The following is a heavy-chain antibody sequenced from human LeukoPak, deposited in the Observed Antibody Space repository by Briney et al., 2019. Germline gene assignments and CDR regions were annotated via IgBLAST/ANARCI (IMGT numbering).Heavy chain of an antibody. J-gene: IGHJ4*02. Sequence: SQTLSLTCAISGNRVSSNSATWTWLRQSPSRGLEWLGRTYYRSKWYNDYAVSVKSRIVINPDTSKNQFSLQLNSVTPEDTAVYYCARGSSSNSWYFDYWGQGTLVTVSS. D-gene: IGHD6-13*01. CDR3: ARGSSSNSWYFDY. CDR2: TYYRSKWYN. V-gene: IGHV6-1*01. CDR1: GNRVSSNSAT.